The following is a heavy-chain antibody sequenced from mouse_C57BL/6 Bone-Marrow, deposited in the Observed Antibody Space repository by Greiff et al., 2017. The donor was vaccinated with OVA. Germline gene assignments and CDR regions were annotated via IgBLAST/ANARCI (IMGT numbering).Heavy chain of an antibody. CDR3: ARASLITTVVAPYFDY. D-gene: IGHD1-1*01. V-gene: IGHV1-76*01. CDR1: GYTFTDYY. Sequence: VKLMESGAELVRPGASVKLSCKASGYTFTDYYINWVKQRPGQGLEWIARIYPGSGNTYYNEKFKGKATLTAEKSSSTAYMQLSSLTSEDSAVYFCARASLITTVVAPYFDYWGQGTTLTVSS. J-gene: IGHJ2*01. CDR2: IYPGSGNT.